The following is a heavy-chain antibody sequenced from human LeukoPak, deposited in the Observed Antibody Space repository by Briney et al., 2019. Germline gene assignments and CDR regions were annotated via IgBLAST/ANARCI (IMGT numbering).Heavy chain of an antibody. CDR3: ARSLLGALDY. CDR2: INSDGSST. J-gene: IGHJ4*02. V-gene: IGHV3-74*01. D-gene: IGHD1-26*01. Sequence: GGSLRLSCAVSGFSFSTYWMHWVRQAPGKGLVWVSRINSDGSSTSYADSVKGRFTISRDNAKNTLYLQMNSLRTEDTATYYCARSLLGALDYWGQRTLVTVSS. CDR1: GFSFSTYW.